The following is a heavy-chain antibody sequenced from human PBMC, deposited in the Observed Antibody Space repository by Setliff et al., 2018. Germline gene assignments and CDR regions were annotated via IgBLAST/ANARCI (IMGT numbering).Heavy chain of an antibody. J-gene: IGHJ6*03. CDR1: GNSISSDY. V-gene: IGHV4-4*07. D-gene: IGHD1-1*01. CDR3: ARGTSYYYYMDV. Sequence: PSETLSLTWTVSGNSISSDYWSWIRQPAGKGLEWIGRIYTSGNTNYNPSLKSRVTMSVDTSKKQFSLKLSSVTAADSAVYYCARGTSYYYYMDVWAKGTTVTVSS. CDR2: IYTSGNT.